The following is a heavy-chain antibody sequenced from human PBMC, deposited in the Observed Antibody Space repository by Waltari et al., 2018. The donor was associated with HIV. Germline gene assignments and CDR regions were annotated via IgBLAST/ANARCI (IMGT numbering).Heavy chain of an antibody. V-gene: IGHV2-5*01. J-gene: IGHJ4*02. CDR1: GFSLSTSGVG. CDR3: ARHSRGDYIGY. CDR2: IYWNDDK. Sequence: QITLKESGPTLVKPTQTLTLTCTFSGFSLSTSGVGVGWIRQPPGKALEWLALIYWNDDKRYSPSLKSRLTITKDTSKNQVVLTMTNMDPVDTATYYCARHSRGDYIGYWGQGTLVTVSS.